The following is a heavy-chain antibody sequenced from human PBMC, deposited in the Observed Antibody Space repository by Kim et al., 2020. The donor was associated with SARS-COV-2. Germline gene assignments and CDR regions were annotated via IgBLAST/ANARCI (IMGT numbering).Heavy chain of an antibody. Sequence: SETLSLTCTVSGGSISSYYWSWIRQPPGKGLEWIGYIYYSGSTNYNPSLKSRVTISVDTSKNQFSLKLSSVTAADTAVYYCARVERTNFDYWGQGTLVTVSS. CDR1: GGSISSYY. J-gene: IGHJ4*02. V-gene: IGHV4-59*01. CDR3: ARVERTNFDY. CDR2: IYYSGST.